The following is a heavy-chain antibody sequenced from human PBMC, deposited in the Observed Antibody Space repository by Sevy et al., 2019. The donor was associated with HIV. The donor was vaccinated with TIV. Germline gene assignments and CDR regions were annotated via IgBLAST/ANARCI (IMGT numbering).Heavy chain of an antibody. CDR1: GYSISSGDY. CDR3: ARDRLLWFGEDLDWFDP. Sequence: SETLSLTCTVSGYSISSGDYWGWIRQPPGKGLEWIGSIYHSGSTYYNSSLKSRVTISVDTSKNQFSLKLSSVTAADTAVYYCARDRLLWFGEDLDWFDPWGQGTLVTVSS. J-gene: IGHJ5*02. D-gene: IGHD3-10*01. CDR2: IYHSGST. V-gene: IGHV4-38-2*02.